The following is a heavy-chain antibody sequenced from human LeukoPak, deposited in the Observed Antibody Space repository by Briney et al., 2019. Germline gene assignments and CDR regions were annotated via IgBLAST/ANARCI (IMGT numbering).Heavy chain of an antibody. V-gene: IGHV3-23*01. CDR3: PRDRSGCYHLHY. D-gene: IGHD6-19*01. Sequence: GGSLRLSCAASGFTFSSYGMSWVRQAPGKGLEWVSAISGRGGSTYYSDSVKGRFTISRDNSKNTLYLQMNSRRAEDTAVYSCPRDRSGCYHLHYSGPGTPVTAS. CDR2: ISGRGGST. CDR1: GFTFSSYG. J-gene: IGHJ4*01.